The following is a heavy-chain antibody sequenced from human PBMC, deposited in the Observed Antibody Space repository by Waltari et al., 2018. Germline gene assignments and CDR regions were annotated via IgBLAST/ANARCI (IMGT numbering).Heavy chain of an antibody. CDR1: AGSISSGDYY. D-gene: IGHD3-10*01. CDR3: ASQSIEGITMVRGVDY. Sequence: QVQLQEPGPGLVTPSQTLSLTCTSSAGSISSGDYYWSWSRQPPGKGLEWIGYIYYSGSTYYNPSLKSRVTISVDTSKNQFSLKLSSVTAADTAVYYCASQSIEGITMVRGVDYWGQGTLVTVSS. V-gene: IGHV4-30-4*08. J-gene: IGHJ4*02. CDR2: IYYSGST.